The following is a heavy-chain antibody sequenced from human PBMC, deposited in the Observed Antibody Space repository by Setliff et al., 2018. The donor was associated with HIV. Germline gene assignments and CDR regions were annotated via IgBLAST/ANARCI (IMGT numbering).Heavy chain of an antibody. V-gene: IGHV1-69*05. CDR2: SIPLFKTV. Sequence: ASVKVSCKASGATFSNSALTWVRQAPGQGLEWMGGSIPLFKTVNYAQKFQGRLTISTDELMTTAYMELSSLKSEDTAVYYCASGSGYCRNGDCYIGVHKNPDKYFYDYWGQGTLVTVSS. CDR1: GATFSNSA. CDR3: ASGSGYCRNGDCYIGVHKNPDKYFYDY. J-gene: IGHJ4*02. D-gene: IGHD2-8*01.